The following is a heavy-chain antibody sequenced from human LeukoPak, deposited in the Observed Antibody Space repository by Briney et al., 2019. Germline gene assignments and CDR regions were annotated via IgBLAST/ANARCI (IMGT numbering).Heavy chain of an antibody. J-gene: IGHJ4*02. CDR3: ARGRAFFD. D-gene: IGHD3-3*02. CDR2: INQSGST. V-gene: IGHV4-34*01. Sequence: SETLSLTCAVYGGSFSGYYWNWIRQPPGQGQAWIGEINQSGSTNYNPSLKSRVTISFDTSTTQFYLTLSSVTAADTAVYYCARGRAFFDWGQGTLVTVSS. CDR1: GGSFSGYY.